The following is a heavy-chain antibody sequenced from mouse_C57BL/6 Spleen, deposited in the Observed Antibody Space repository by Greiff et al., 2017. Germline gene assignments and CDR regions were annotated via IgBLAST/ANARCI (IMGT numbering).Heavy chain of an antibody. J-gene: IGHJ3*01. Sequence: VQLQESGAELVRPGASVTLSCKASGYTFTDYEMHWVKQTPVHGLEWIGAIDPETGGTAYNQKFKGKAILTADKSSSTAYMELRSLTSEDSAVYYCTTYYGYDGFAYWGQGTLVTVSA. CDR2: IDPETGGT. V-gene: IGHV1-15*01. CDR1: GYTFTDYE. D-gene: IGHD2-9*01. CDR3: TTYYGYDGFAY.